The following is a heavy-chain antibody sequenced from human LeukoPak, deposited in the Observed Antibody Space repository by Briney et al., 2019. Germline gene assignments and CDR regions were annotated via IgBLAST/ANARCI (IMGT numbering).Heavy chain of an antibody. D-gene: IGHD3-10*01. V-gene: IGHV3-23*01. CDR2: ISGSGGST. CDR3: AKARVWFGESNYYYYMDV. Sequence: GRSLRLSCAASGFTFSSYAMSWVRQAPGKGLEWVSAISGSGGSTYYADSVKGRFTISRDNSKNTLYLQMNSLRAEDTAVYYCAKARVWFGESNYYYYMDVWGKGTTVTVSS. CDR1: GFTFSSYA. J-gene: IGHJ6*03.